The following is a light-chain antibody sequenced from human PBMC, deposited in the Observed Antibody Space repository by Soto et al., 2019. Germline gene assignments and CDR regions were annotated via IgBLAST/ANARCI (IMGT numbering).Light chain of an antibody. Sequence: QSVLTQPPSASGSPGQSVTISCTGTSSDVGRYKFVSWYQQHPGKVPKLIIFEVNKRPSGVPDRFSGSKSGNTASLTVSGLQAEDEADYYCSSYAGTNNFVVFGGGTKLTVL. CDR2: EVN. V-gene: IGLV2-8*01. J-gene: IGLJ2*01. CDR3: SSYAGTNNFVV. CDR1: SSDVGRYKF.